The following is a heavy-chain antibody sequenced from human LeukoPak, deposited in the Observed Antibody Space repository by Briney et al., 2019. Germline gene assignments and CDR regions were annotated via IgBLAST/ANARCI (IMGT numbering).Heavy chain of an antibody. CDR3: AKGLKPAGGPYRGYHYYRAV. CDR1: GFTFSKYA. J-gene: IGHJ6*03. D-gene: IGHD2-2*01. CDR2: VNDRGTGT. V-gene: IGHV3-23*01. Sequence: GGSLRLSCAASGFTFSKYAMSWVRQAPGKGLEWVSTVNDRGTGTYYADSVKGRFTISRDNSKNTLSLQMISLRAEDTALYYCAKGLKPAGGPYRGYHYYRAVWGKGTTVPVPS.